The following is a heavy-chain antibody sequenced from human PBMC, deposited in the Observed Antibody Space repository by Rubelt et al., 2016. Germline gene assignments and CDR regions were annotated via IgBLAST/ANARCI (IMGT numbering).Heavy chain of an antibody. V-gene: IGHV1-18*01. CDR1: GYTFTSYG. CDR3: AGVMITFGGVIEVGWFDP. CDR2: ISAYNGNT. D-gene: IGHD3-16*02. Sequence: QVQLVQSGAEVKKPGASVKVSCKASGYTFTSYGISWVRQAPGQGLEWMGWISAYNGNTNYAQKLQGRVTMTHDTSTSTAYMGRRSLGADDTAVYYCAGVMITFGGVIEVGWFDPWGQGTLVTVSS. J-gene: IGHJ5*02.